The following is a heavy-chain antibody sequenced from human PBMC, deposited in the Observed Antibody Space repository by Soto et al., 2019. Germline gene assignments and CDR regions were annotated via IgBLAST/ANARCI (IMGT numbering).Heavy chain of an antibody. Sequence: SETLSLTCTVSDGSISSYYWGWIRQPPGKGLEWIGYIFYTGSTNYNPSLKSRVTISVDTSKNQFSLKLSSVTAADTAVYYCARHTAAAKTDFDHWGQGTLVTVSS. D-gene: IGHD6-25*01. CDR2: IFYTGST. CDR1: DGSISSYY. J-gene: IGHJ4*02. V-gene: IGHV4-59*08. CDR3: ARHTAAAKTDFDH.